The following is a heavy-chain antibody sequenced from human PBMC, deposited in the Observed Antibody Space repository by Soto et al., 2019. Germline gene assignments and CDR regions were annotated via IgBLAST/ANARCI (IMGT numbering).Heavy chain of an antibody. CDR1: GFPFNNYG. D-gene: IGHD2-2*01. CDR3: AREDSIIIPAVSDF. V-gene: IGHV3-21*04. CDR2: VSKSDYT. J-gene: IGHJ4*02. Sequence: GGSLRLSCVVYGFPFNNYGINWVRQAPGKGLEWVSTVSKSDYTYYSGLVKGRFTISRDNAKNTVSLRMNTLRAEDTAVYFCAREDSIIIPAVSDFWGQGTLVTVSS.